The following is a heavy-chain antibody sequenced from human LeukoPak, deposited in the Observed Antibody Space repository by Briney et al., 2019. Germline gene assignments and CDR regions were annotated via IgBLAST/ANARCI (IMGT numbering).Heavy chain of an antibody. J-gene: IGHJ4*02. CDR2: IIPIFGTA. CDR3: AREAVAVAGTGIFDY. D-gene: IGHD6-19*01. V-gene: IGHV1-69*13. CDR1: GGTFSSYA. Sequence: GASVKVSCKASGGTFSSYAISWVRQAPGQGLEWMGGIIPIFGTANYAQKFQGRVTITADESTSTAYMELSSLRSEDTAVYYCAREAVAVAGTGIFDYWGQGTLVTVSS.